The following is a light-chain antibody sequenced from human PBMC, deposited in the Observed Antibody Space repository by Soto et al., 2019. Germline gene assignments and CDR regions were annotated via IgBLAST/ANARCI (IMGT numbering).Light chain of an antibody. CDR2: VNSDGTH. J-gene: IGLJ3*02. CDR3: HTWGAGAWV. CDR1: SGHSTYA. V-gene: IGLV4-69*01. Sequence: QSVLTQPPSASASLGASAKVTCTLSSGHSTYAIAWHQQQPEKGPRYLMKVNSDGTHSKGDGIPDRFSGSSSGAERYLTMSGLHSEDEAYSYCHTWGAGAWVFGGGTQLTVL.